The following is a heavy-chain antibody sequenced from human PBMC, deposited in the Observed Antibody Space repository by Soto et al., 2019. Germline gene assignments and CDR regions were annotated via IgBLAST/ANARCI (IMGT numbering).Heavy chain of an antibody. V-gene: IGHV5-51*01. Sequence: GESLKISCKGSGYSFTSYWIGWVRQMPGKGLEWMGIIYPGDSDTRYSPSFQGQVTISADKSISTAYLQWSSLKASDTAMYYCARHYFTDTAMVTGFDYWGQGTLVTVSS. D-gene: IGHD5-18*01. J-gene: IGHJ4*02. CDR3: ARHYFTDTAMVTGFDY. CDR1: GYSFTSYW. CDR2: IYPGDSDT.